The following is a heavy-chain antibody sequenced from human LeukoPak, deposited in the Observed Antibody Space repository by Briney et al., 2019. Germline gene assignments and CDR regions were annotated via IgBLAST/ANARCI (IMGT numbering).Heavy chain of an antibody. D-gene: IGHD4-23*01. CDR2: IIPIFGTA. J-gene: IGHJ6*04. CDR3: ARDQRQAIRWGILLGYYGMDV. CDR1: GGTFSSYA. Sequence: ASVKVSCRASGGTFSSYAISWVRQAPGQGLEWMGGIIPIFGTANYAQKFQGRVTITADESTSTAYMELSSLRSEDTAVYYYARDQRQAIRWGILLGYYGMDVWGKGTTVTVSS. V-gene: IGHV1-69*01.